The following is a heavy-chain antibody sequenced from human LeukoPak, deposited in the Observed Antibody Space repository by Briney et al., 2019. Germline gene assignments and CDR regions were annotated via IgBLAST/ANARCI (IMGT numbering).Heavy chain of an antibody. J-gene: IGHJ3*02. D-gene: IGHD3-10*01. CDR1: GYTFTNYG. CDR2: NSGYNANT. CDR3: ARRSHFTMVRGDDAFDI. Sequence: ASVKVSCKASGYTFTNYGISWMRQAPGQGLEWMGWNSGYNANTNYAQNLQGRVTMTTDTSTSTAYMELRSLRSDDTAVYYCARRSHFTMVRGDDAFDIWGQGTMVTVSS. V-gene: IGHV1-18*01.